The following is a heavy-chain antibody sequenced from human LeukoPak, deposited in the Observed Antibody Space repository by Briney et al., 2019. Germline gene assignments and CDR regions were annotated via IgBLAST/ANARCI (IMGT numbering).Heavy chain of an antibody. CDR2: IYHSGST. Sequence: PSGTLSLTRAVSGGSISSIYWWSWVRQPPGKGLEWVGEIYHSGSTNYNPSLKSRVTISVDKSKNQFSLKLRSVTAADTAVYYCAREISVADNWFDPWGQGTLVTVSS. J-gene: IGHJ5*02. CDR1: GGSISSIYW. D-gene: IGHD6-19*01. V-gene: IGHV4-4*02. CDR3: AREISVADNWFDP.